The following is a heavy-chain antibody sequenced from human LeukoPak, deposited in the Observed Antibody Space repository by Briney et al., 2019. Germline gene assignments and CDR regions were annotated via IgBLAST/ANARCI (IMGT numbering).Heavy chain of an antibody. J-gene: IGHJ4*02. D-gene: IGHD3-10*01. CDR1: GFTFSSYA. CDR3: AKGTTITSPFDY. CDR2: ISDSGGST. Sequence: GESLRLSCAASGFTFSSYAMSWVRQAPWKGLEWASTISDSGGSTYYADSVKGRFTISRDNFKNTLYLEMNSLRAEDTAVYYCAKGTTITSPFDYWGQGTLVTVSS. V-gene: IGHV3-23*01.